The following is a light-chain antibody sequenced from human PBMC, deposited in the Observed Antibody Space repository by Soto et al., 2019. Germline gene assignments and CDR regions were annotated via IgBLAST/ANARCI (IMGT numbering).Light chain of an antibody. CDR2: GAS. CDR1: QTFNSW. J-gene: IGKJ1*01. V-gene: IGKV1-5*01. CDR3: QQSYFILGT. Sequence: DIQMTQSPSRMYASVGDTITITCRASQTFNSWVTWYQQKPGKPPKLLIFGASNLHIGVPSRFSGSGSGTEFTLTISNLLREDFATYYCQQSYFILGTFGRGTKVDI.